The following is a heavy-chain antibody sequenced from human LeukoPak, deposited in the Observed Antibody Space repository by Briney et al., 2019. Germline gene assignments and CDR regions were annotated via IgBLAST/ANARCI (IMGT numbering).Heavy chain of an antibody. D-gene: IGHD4-17*01. CDR2: IKQDGSEK. CDR3: ARDYGDYYFDY. Sequence: GGSLRLSCAASGFTFSSYWMSWVRQAPGKGLEWEANIKQDGSEKYYVDSVKGRFTISRDNAKNSLYLQMNSLRAEDTAVYYCARDYGDYYFDYWGQGTLVTVSS. CDR1: GFTFSSYW. J-gene: IGHJ4*02. V-gene: IGHV3-7*01.